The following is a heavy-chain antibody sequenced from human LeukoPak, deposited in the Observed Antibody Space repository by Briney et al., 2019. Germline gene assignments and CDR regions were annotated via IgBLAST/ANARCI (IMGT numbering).Heavy chain of an antibody. D-gene: IGHD6-13*01. CDR1: GGTFSSYA. CDR3: ARGQREYSSSWYVGFDP. Sequence: GASVKVSCKASGGTFSSYAISWVRQAPGQGLECMGRIIPIFGTANYAQKFQGRVTITTDESTSTAYMELSSLRSEDTAVYYCARGQREYSSSWYVGFDPWGQGTLVTVSS. V-gene: IGHV1-69*05. CDR2: IIPIFGTA. J-gene: IGHJ5*02.